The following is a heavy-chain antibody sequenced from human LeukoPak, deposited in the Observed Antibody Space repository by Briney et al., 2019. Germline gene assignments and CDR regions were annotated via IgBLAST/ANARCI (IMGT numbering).Heavy chain of an antibody. Sequence: RGESLKISCQGSGYSFTTYWIGWVRQMPGTGLEWMAIIYPGDPNTKYSPSFQGQVTISADKSINTAYLQWSGLKASDTAMYYCARHGRLSSGYHYFDYWGPGTLVTVFS. CDR2: IYPGDPNT. CDR1: GYSFTTYW. CDR3: ARHGRLSSGYHYFDY. D-gene: IGHD5-18*01. J-gene: IGHJ4*02. V-gene: IGHV5-51*01.